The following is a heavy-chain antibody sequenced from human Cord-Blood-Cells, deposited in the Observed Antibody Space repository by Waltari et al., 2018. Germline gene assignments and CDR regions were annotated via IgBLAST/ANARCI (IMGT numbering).Heavy chain of an antibody. J-gene: IGHJ4*02. CDR3: ARGRGSSSWIDY. CDR1: GGSFSVYY. CDR2: ITQSEGH. V-gene: IGHV4-34*01. Sequence: QVQLQQWGAGLLKPSETLSLTCAVYGGSFSVYYWSWIRQPPVKGLECIGKITQSEGHSPSRSLKSRVTISVETSKTQFSLKLGSVTAAATAVYYCARGRGSSSWIDYWGQGTLVTVSS. D-gene: IGHD6-13*01.